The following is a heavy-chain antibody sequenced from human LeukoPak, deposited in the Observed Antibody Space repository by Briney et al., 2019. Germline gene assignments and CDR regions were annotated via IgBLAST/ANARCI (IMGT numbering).Heavy chain of an antibody. D-gene: IGHD6-13*01. CDR1: GYRFTAYW. J-gene: IGHJ4*02. Sequence: GESLKISCKGAGYRFTAYWISWGRQMPGKGLDWRVIIYPGDSDTRYSPSFQCPVSISVHTATSTAYLQWTSLKASDTAMSYCARTYSTSWYNLDYWGQGTPVSVSS. V-gene: IGHV5-51*01. CDR2: IYPGDSDT. CDR3: ARTYSTSWYNLDY.